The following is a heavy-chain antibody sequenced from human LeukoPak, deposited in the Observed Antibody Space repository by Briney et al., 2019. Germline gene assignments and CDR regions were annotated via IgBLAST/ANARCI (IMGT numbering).Heavy chain of an antibody. V-gene: IGHV4-39*01. CDR1: GGSISSSSYY. Sequence: PSETLSLTCTVSGGSISSSSYYWGWIRQPPGKGLEWIGSIYYSGSTYYNPSLKSRVTISVDTSKNQFSLKLSSVTAADTAVYYCARRLGPFWSGYHTGFDPWGQGTLVTVSS. J-gene: IGHJ5*02. CDR2: IYYSGST. CDR3: ARRLGPFWSGYHTGFDP. D-gene: IGHD3-3*01.